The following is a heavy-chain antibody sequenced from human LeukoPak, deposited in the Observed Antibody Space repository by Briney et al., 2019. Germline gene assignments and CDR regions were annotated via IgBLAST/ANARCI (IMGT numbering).Heavy chain of an antibody. CDR3: ARLAVAGREVDY. CDR2: IKPDGSAE. V-gene: IGHV3-7*01. Sequence: GGSLRLSCATSGFTFSSNWMSWVRHVPGRGLDWVANIKPDGSAEYYAASVKGRFTVSRDNAKNSLYLQMNSLRVEDTAVYYCARLAVAGREVDYWGQGTLVTVSS. D-gene: IGHD6-19*01. J-gene: IGHJ4*02. CDR1: GFTFSSNW.